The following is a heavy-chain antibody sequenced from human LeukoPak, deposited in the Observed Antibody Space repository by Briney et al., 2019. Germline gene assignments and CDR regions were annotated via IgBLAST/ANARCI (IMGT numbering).Heavy chain of an antibody. Sequence: SETLSLTCAAYGGSFSGYYWSWIRQPPGKGLEWIGYIYYSGSTNYNPSLKSRVTISVDTSKNQFSLKLSSVTAADTAVYYCARTMEDSSGYPFDYWGQGTLVTVSS. CDR3: ARTMEDSSGYPFDY. D-gene: IGHD3-22*01. J-gene: IGHJ4*02. CDR1: GGSFSGYY. CDR2: IYYSGST. V-gene: IGHV4-59*01.